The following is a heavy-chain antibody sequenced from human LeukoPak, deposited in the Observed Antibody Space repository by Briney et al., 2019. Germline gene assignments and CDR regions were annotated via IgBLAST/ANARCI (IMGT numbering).Heavy chain of an antibody. V-gene: IGHV3-74*01. D-gene: IGHD2-2*01. CDR3: TRDGAESTPNDY. J-gene: IGHJ4*02. Sequence: GGSLRLSCATSGFTLNDYWIHWVRQAPGKGLYWVSGVKGDGTKTVYADSVKGRFTVSRDNARGALFLQMNSLRAEDSAVYYCTRDGAESTPNDYWGQGTLVTVSS. CDR1: GFTLNDYW. CDR2: VKGDGTKT.